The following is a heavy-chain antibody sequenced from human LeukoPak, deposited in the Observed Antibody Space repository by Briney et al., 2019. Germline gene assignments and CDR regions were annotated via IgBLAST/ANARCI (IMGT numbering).Heavy chain of an antibody. V-gene: IGHV3-7*01. CDR3: ARYYREPDYGDYYRPFDY. Sequence: GGSLRLSCAASGFTVSSNYMSWVRQAPGKGLEWVANIKQDGSGKNYVDSVEGRFTISRDNAKKSLYLQMNSLRAEDTAVYFCARYYREPDYGDYYRPFDYWGQGTLVTVSS. J-gene: IGHJ4*02. D-gene: IGHD4-17*01. CDR2: IKQDGSGK. CDR1: GFTVSSNY.